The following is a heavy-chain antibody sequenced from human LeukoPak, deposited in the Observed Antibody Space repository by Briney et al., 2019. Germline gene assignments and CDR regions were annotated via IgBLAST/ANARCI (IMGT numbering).Heavy chain of an antibody. D-gene: IGHD6-13*01. CDR2: ISYDGSNK. J-gene: IGHJ4*02. Sequence: GGSLRLSCAASGFTFSSYAMHWVRQAPGKGLEWVAVISYDGSNKYYADSVKGRLTISRDNSKNTLYLQMNSLRAEDTAVYYCARGVSSSWYSQVDYWGQGTLVTVSS. CDR3: ARGVSSSWYSQVDY. V-gene: IGHV3-30*04. CDR1: GFTFSSYA.